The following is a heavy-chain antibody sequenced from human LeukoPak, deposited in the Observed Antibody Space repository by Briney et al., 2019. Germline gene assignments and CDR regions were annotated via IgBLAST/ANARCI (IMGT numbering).Heavy chain of an antibody. CDR2: INHSGST. CDR3: AKDPLWFGVPIPNWFDP. V-gene: IGHV4-34*01. J-gene: IGHJ5*02. CDR1: GGSFSGYY. Sequence: SETLSLTCAVYGGSFSGYYWSWIRQPPGKGLEWIGEINHSGSTNYNPSLKSRVTISVDTSKNQFSLKLSSVTAADTAVYYCAKDPLWFGVPIPNWFDPWGQGTLVTVSS. D-gene: IGHD3-10*01.